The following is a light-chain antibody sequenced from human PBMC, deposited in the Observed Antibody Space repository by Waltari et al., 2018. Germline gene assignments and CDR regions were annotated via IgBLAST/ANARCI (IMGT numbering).Light chain of an antibody. CDR3: QVWDSNSDLVV. J-gene: IGLJ2*01. CDR1: NIGIDF. Sequence: SYVLTQPPSVSVAPGKTARITRGETNIGIDFVNWYQQKPGQAPVLVVYGNTDRPSGFPERFSGSNSENTATLTISRAEAVDEADYYCQVWDSNSDLVVFGGGTKLTVL. CDR2: GNT. V-gene: IGLV3-21*03.